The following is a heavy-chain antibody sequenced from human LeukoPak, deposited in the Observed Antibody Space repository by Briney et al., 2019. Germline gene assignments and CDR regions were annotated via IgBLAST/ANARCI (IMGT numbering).Heavy chain of an antibody. Sequence: SETLSLTCTVSGGSIFTTNYYWGWIRQPPGKGLEWIGYISHSGSTYYNPSLKSRVTISVDTSKNQLSLKLSSVTAADTAMYYCARITRSDFDYWGQGTLVTVSS. J-gene: IGHJ4*02. CDR1: GGSIFTTNYY. V-gene: IGHV4-39*01. D-gene: IGHD1-14*01. CDR3: ARITRSDFDY. CDR2: ISHSGST.